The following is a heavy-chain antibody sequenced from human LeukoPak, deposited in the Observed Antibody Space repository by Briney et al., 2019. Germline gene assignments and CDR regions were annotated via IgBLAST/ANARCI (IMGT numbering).Heavy chain of an antibody. V-gene: IGHV3-21*01. CDR1: GFTFSSYS. J-gene: IGHJ3*02. D-gene: IGHD3-22*01. Sequence: KPGGSLSLSCAASGFTFSSYSMNWVRQAPGKGLEWVSSISSSSSYIYYADSVKGRFTISRDNAKNSLYLQMNSLRAEDTAVYYCVRPDSSGFPLDAFDIWGQGTMVTVSS. CDR2: ISSSSSYI. CDR3: VRPDSSGFPLDAFDI.